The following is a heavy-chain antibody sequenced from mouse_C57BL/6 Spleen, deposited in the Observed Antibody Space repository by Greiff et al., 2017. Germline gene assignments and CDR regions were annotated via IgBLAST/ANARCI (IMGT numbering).Heavy chain of an antibody. V-gene: IGHV1-82*01. CDR1: GYAFSSSW. D-gene: IGHD1-1*01. CDR2: LYPGDGDT. J-gene: IGHJ3*01. Sequence: QVQLQQSGPELVKPGASVKISCKASGYAFSSSWMNWVKQRPGKGLEWIGRLYPGDGDTNYNGKFKGKATLTADKSSSTAYMQLSSLTSEDSAVYFCAREAYGSSFAYWGQGTLVTVSA. CDR3: AREAYGSSFAY.